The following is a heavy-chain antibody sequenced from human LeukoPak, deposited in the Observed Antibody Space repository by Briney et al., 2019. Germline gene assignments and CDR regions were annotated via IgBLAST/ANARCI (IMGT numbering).Heavy chain of an antibody. Sequence: GGSLRLSCAASGFTVSSNYMSWVRQAPGKGLEWVSVIYSGGSTYYADSVKGRFTISRDNSKNTLYLQMNSLRAEDTAVYYCARDQFTNGPYFQRWGQGTLVTVSS. CDR2: IYSGGST. V-gene: IGHV3-66*01. J-gene: IGHJ1*01. CDR1: GFTVSSNY. D-gene: IGHD2-8*01. CDR3: ARDQFTNGPYFQR.